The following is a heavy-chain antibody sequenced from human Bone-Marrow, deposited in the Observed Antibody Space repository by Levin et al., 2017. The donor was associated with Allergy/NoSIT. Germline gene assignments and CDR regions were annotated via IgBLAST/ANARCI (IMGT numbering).Heavy chain of an antibody. CDR1: GFTFSSYA. Sequence: GGSLRLSCAASGFTFSSYAMSWVRQAPGKGLEWVSAISGSGGSTYYADSMKGRFTISRDNSKNTLYLQMNSLRAEDTAVYYCASLGVNYDILTGYYNPTLYYFDYWGQGTLVTVSS. CDR3: ASLGVNYDILTGYYNPTLYYFDY. CDR2: ISGSGGST. D-gene: IGHD3-9*01. V-gene: IGHV3-23*01. J-gene: IGHJ4*02.